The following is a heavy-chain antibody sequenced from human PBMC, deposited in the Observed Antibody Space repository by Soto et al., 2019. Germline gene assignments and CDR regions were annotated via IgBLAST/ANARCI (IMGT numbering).Heavy chain of an antibody. Sequence: EVQLVESGGGLVQPGGSLRLSCAASGFTFSSYNINWVRQAPGKGLEWFSYITSDSSTISYADSVKGRFTVSRDNPKNPLYLQMNSLRDEDTAVYYCARVGRGVYGMDVWGQGTSVTVSS. CDR1: GFTFSSYN. J-gene: IGHJ6*02. V-gene: IGHV3-48*02. CDR2: ITSDSSTI. CDR3: ARVGRGVYGMDV. D-gene: IGHD2-8*01.